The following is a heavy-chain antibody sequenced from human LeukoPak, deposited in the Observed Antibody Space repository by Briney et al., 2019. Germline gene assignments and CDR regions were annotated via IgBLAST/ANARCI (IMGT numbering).Heavy chain of an antibody. CDR2: IYPGDSDT. D-gene: IGHD6-6*01. CDR1: GYSFTIYW. V-gene: IGHV5-51*01. J-gene: IGHJ3*02. CDR3: ARQLEYSGSVDAFDI. Sequence: GESLKIPFKGSGYSFTIYWIGWVRPMPGKGLEWLGIIYPGDSDTRYSPSFQGQVTISADKSISTAYLQWSSLKASDTAMYYCARQLEYSGSVDAFDIWGQGTMVTVSS.